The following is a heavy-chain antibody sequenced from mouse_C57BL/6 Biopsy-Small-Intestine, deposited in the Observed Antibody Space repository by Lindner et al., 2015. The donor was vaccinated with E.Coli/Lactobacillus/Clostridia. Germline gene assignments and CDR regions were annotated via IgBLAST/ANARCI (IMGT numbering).Heavy chain of an antibody. V-gene: IGHV1-77*01. Sequence: SVKVSCKVSGYTLSDLSMTWVRQAPGKGLEWMGTFDPEDDETFYAQRFQGRITMTEDASTDTAYMELSGLTSEDTAVYYCATRIAYYYDSSGDYLGHWGQGTLVTVSA. CDR1: GYTLSDLS. J-gene: IGHJ3*01. CDR2: FDPEDDET. D-gene: IGHD1-1*02. CDR3: ATRIAYYYDSSGDYLGH.